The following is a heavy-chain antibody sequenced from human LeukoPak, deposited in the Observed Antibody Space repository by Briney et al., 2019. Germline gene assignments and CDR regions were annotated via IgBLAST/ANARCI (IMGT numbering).Heavy chain of an antibody. CDR3: AREGVRWLQELLGY. Sequence: GGSLRLSCAASGFTFSNYWMSWVRQAPGKGLEWVANIKQDGSEKYYVDSVKGRFTISRDNAKNSLYLQMNSLRAEDTAVYYCAREGVRWLQELLGYWGQGTLVTVSS. CDR1: GFTFSNYW. CDR2: IKQDGSEK. J-gene: IGHJ4*02. V-gene: IGHV3-7*01. D-gene: IGHD5-24*01.